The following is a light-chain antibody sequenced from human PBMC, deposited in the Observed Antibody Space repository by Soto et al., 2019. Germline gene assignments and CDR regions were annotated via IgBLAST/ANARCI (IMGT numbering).Light chain of an antibody. J-gene: IGLJ1*01. CDR2: EVT. CDR3: SSFTATSTYV. V-gene: IGLV2-14*01. Sequence: QSALTQPASVSGSPGQSITITCTGSSSDVGYFEYVSWFQQHPDKAPRLIIYEVTNRPSGISNRFSGSKSGDTASLTISGPRAEDEADYYCSSFTATSTYVFGTGTKVTVL. CDR1: SSDVGYFEY.